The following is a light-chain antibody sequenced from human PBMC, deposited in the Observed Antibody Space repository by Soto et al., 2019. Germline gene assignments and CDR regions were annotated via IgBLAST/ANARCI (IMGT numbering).Light chain of an antibody. CDR2: AAA. CDR3: QQTHSTIHS. CDR1: QNIERY. Sequence: DIQMTQSPSSLSASIGDTITISCRASQNIERYSNWYQKKEGRAPQLLMFAAANLESGVPSRFRGSGSGTDSTLTISSLQPEDVATYYCQQTHSTIHSFGQGTKVDIK. J-gene: IGKJ2*01. V-gene: IGKV1-39*01.